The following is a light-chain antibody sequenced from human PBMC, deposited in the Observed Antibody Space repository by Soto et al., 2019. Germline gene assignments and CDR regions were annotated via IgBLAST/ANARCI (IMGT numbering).Light chain of an antibody. J-gene: IGKJ5*01. CDR2: DAS. CDR3: QQRSNWIT. Sequence: ESVLTQSPGTLSLSPGERATLSCRASQSVSSTYLIWYQQKPGQAPRLLIYDASNRATGIPARFSGSGSATDFTLTISSLEPEDFAVYYCQQRSNWITFGQGTRLEIK. V-gene: IGKV3D-20*02. CDR1: QSVSSTY.